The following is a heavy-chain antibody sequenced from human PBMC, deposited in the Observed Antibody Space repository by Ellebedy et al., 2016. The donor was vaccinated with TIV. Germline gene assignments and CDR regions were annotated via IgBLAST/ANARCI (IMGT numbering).Heavy chain of an antibody. D-gene: IGHD4-17*01. Sequence: GGSLRLSCAASGFTFSGAWMSWVRQAPGKGLEWVGHIKTRTAGGTPEYVAPVKGRFTISRDDSRNTLYLQMSSLKTEDTAVYYCSIHYGANPLWGPGALVTVSS. CDR2: IKTRTAGGTP. CDR1: GFTFSGAW. J-gene: IGHJ4*02. V-gene: IGHV3-15*01. CDR3: SIHYGANPL.